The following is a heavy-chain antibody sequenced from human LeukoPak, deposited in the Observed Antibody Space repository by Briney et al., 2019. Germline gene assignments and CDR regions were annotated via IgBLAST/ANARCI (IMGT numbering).Heavy chain of an antibody. CDR2: ISGSGGST. D-gene: IGHD5-18*01. J-gene: IGHJ4*02. V-gene: IGHV3-23*01. CDR1: GFTFSSYA. CDR3: AKDGTRGYSYGFVDY. Sequence: GGSLRLSCAASGFTFSSYAMSWVRQAPGKGLEWVPAISGSGGSTYYADSVKGRFTISRDNSKNTLYLQMNSLRAEDTAVYYCAKDGTRGYSYGFVDYWGQGTLVTVSS.